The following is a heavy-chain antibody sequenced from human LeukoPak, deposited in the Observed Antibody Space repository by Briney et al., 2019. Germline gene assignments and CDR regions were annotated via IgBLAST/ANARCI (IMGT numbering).Heavy chain of an antibody. CDR1: GFTFSSYG. D-gene: IGHD1-26*01. Sequence: PGTSLRLSCAASGFTFSSYGMHWVRQAPGKGLEWVAVIWYDGSNKYFADSVKGRFTISRDNSKNTLYLQMNSLRAEDTAVYYCVKRSGLYFDYWGQGTLVTVSS. CDR2: IWYDGSNK. V-gene: IGHV3-33*06. CDR3: VKRSGLYFDY. J-gene: IGHJ4*02.